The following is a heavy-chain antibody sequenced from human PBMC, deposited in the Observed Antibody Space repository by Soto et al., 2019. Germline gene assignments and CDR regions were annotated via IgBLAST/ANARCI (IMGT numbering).Heavy chain of an antibody. D-gene: IGHD2-2*01. CDR2: ISTYNGNT. Sequence: ASVKVSCNASGYTLTNFGINWVRQAPGQGLEWVGWISTYNGNTNYAQKVRGRVTMTTDTSTSAAYMELRSLRSDDTAVYYCARGRYCSSISCSLGVEFDSWGQGTLVTVS. J-gene: IGHJ4*02. V-gene: IGHV1-18*01. CDR1: GYTLTNFG. CDR3: ARGRYCSSISCSLGVEFDS.